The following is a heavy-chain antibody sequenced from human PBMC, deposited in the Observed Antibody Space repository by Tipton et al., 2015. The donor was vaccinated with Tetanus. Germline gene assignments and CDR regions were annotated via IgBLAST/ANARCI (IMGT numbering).Heavy chain of an antibody. CDR3: AKSRASSHYRGAFEI. CDR1: GFTFSSYA. Sequence: SLRLSCVASGFTFSSYAMSWVRQAPGEGLEWVSTISGSGDSTYYADSVKGRFTISRDNSKLYLQMNSLRAEDRAVYYCAKSRASSHYRGAFEIWGQGTMVTVSS. CDR2: ISGSGDST. D-gene: IGHD3-10*01. J-gene: IGHJ3*02. V-gene: IGHV3-23*01.